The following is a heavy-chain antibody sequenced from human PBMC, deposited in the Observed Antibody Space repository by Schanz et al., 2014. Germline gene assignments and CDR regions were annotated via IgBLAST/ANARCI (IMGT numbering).Heavy chain of an antibody. CDR3: ARDDRAYYYGMDV. CDR2: INPNTGGT. CDR1: GGTFNSYT. V-gene: IGHV1-2*04. J-gene: IGHJ6*02. D-gene: IGHD3-22*01. Sequence: QVQLVQSGAEMKKPGASVKVSCKASGGTFNSYTINWVRQAPGQGLEWMGWINPNTGGTNFAQKFQGWVTVTRDTSISTVYMELSRVTYEDTAVYYCARDDRAYYYGMDVWGQGTTVTVSS.